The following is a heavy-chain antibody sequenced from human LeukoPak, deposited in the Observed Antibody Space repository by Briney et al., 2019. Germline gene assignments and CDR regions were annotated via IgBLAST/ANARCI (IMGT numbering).Heavy chain of an antibody. CDR3: AARGYCSGTSCLLEY. J-gene: IGHJ4*02. V-gene: IGHV3-74*01. Sequence: GGSLGLSCAASGFTFSSYWMHWVRQAPGKGLVWVSRINSDGSSTNYADSVKGRFAISRDNAKNTLYVQMNSLRAEDTAVYYCAARGYCSGTSCLLEYWGQGTLVTVSS. CDR1: GFTFSSYW. CDR2: INSDGSST. D-gene: IGHD2-2*01.